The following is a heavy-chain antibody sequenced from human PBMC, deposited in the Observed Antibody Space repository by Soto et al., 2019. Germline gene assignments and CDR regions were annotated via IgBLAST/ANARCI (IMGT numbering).Heavy chain of an antibody. D-gene: IGHD3-3*01. Sequence: GGSLRLSCAASGFTFSSYWMSWVRQAPGKGLEWVANIKQDGSEKYYVDSVKGRFTISRDNAKNSLYLQMNSLRAEDTAVYYCAREGGDFWSGYYGYFDYWGQGTLVTVSS. CDR1: GFTFSSYW. CDR2: IKQDGSEK. CDR3: AREGGDFWSGYYGYFDY. V-gene: IGHV3-7*01. J-gene: IGHJ4*02.